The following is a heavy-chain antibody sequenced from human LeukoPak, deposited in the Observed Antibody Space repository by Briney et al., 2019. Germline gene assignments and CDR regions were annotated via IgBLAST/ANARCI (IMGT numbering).Heavy chain of an antibody. CDR3: ARNASSGFFND. V-gene: IGHV4-34*01. CDR1: GGSFSGYY. J-gene: IGHJ1*01. CDR2: INHSGST. Sequence: SETLSLTCAVYGGSFSGYYWSWIRQPPGKGLEWIGEINHSGSTNYNPSLKSRVTISVDTSKNQFSLKLSSVTAADTAVYFCARNASSGFFNDWSQGSLVTVSS. D-gene: IGHD6-25*01.